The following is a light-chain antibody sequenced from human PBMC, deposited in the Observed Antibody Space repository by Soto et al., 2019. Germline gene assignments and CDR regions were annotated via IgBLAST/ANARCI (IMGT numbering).Light chain of an antibody. Sequence: EIVLTQSPGTLSLSPGERATLSCRASQSVTSNYLAWYQQKPGQAPRLLIYGATSGAAGIPARFSGSGSGTEFTLTISGLEPEDFAVYYCHQYDTSPRTFGQGTKV. CDR3: HQYDTSPRT. V-gene: IGKV3-20*01. CDR1: QSVTSNY. CDR2: GAT. J-gene: IGKJ1*01.